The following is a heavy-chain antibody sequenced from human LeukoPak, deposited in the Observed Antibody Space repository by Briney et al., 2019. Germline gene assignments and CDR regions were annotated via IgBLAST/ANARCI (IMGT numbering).Heavy chain of an antibody. D-gene: IGHD1-26*01. CDR2: ISAYNGNT. CDR1: GYTFTSCG. CDR3: APSQSGSYSFDY. V-gene: IGHV1-18*01. J-gene: IGHJ4*02. Sequence: ASVKVSCKASGYTFTSCGISWVRQAPGQGLEWMGWISAYNGNTNYAQKLQGRVTMTTDTSTSTAYMELRSLRSDDTAVYYCAPSQSGSYSFDYWGQGTLVTVSS.